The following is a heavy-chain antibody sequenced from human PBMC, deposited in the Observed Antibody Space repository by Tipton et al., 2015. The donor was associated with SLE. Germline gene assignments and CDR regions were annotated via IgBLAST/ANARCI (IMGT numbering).Heavy chain of an antibody. CDR2: IYYSGST. V-gene: IGHV4-31*03. Sequence: TLSLTCTVSGGSISSSSYYWSWIRQHPGKGLEWIGYIYYSGSTYYNPSLKSRVTISVDTSKNQFSLKLSSVTAADTAVYYCARYPESNYHWFGPWGQGALVTVSS. CDR1: GGSISSSSYY. J-gene: IGHJ5*02. D-gene: IGHD4-11*01. CDR3: ARYPESNYHWFGP.